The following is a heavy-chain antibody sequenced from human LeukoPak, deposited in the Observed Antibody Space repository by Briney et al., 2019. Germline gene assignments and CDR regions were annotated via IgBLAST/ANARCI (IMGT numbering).Heavy chain of an antibody. J-gene: IGHJ5*02. CDR3: ARMRPIAAAGKGWFDP. V-gene: IGHV4-4*02. CDR2: IYHSGST. D-gene: IGHD6-13*01. CDR1: GGSISSRNW. Sequence: SETLSLTCAVSGGSISSRNWWSWVRQPPGKGLEWIGEIYHSGSTNYNPSLKTRVTILVDKSKNQFSLKLSSVTAADTAVYYCARMRPIAAAGKGWFDPWGQGTLVTVSS.